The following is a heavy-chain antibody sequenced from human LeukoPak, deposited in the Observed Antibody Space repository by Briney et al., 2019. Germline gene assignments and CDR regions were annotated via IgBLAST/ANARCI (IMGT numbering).Heavy chain of an antibody. CDR3: AKDAPLPIFGVVTATYGAFDI. CDR1: GFTFSSYA. CDR2: ISGSGGST. Sequence: PGGSLRLSCAASGFTFSSYAMSWVRQAPGKGLEWVSAISGSGGSTYYADSVKGRFTISRDNSKNTLYLQMNSLRAEDTAVYYCAKDAPLPIFGVVTATYGAFDIWGQGTMVTVSS. V-gene: IGHV3-23*01. J-gene: IGHJ3*02. D-gene: IGHD3-3*01.